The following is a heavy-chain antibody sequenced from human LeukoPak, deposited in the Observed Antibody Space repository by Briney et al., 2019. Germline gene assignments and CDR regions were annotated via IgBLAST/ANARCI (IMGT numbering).Heavy chain of an antibody. Sequence: SETLSLTCTVSGGSISSSSYYWGWLRQPPGKGLEWIGSIYYSGTTYYNPSLKSRVTISVDTSKNHFSLKLRSVTAADTAVYYCARVLGATIGNGFDPWGQGTLVTVSS. CDR1: GGSISSSSYY. CDR3: ARVLGATIGNGFDP. CDR2: IYYSGTT. V-gene: IGHV4-39*02. D-gene: IGHD5-12*01. J-gene: IGHJ5*02.